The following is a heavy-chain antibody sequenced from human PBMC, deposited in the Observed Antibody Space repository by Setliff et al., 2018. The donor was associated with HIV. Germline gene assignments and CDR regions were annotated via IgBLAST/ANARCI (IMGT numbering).Heavy chain of an antibody. J-gene: IGHJ4*02. CDR3: ARGGGPDTNFDS. CDR1: SGSVNNYW. Sequence: SETLSLTCNVSSGSVNNYWWTWIRQPPGKGLEWIGYIYYSGSTYYNPSLKSRVTISVDTSKNQFSLMLSSVTAADTAVYYCARGGGPDTNFDSWGRGTLVTVSS. CDR2: IYYSGST. V-gene: IGHV4-59*02.